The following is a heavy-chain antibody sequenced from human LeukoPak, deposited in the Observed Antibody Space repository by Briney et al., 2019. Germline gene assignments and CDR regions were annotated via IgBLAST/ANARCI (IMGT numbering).Heavy chain of an antibody. CDR3: ARDRVYVGTAMARSFDY. D-gene: IGHD5-18*01. CDR2: INPSGGST. Sequence: PGGSLRLSCAASGFTFSSYYMHWVRQAPGQGLEWMGIINPSGGSTSYAQKFQGRVTMTRDMSTSTVYMELSSLRSEDTAVYYCARDRVYVGTAMARSFDYWGQGTLVTVSS. V-gene: IGHV1-46*01. J-gene: IGHJ4*02. CDR1: GFTFSSYY.